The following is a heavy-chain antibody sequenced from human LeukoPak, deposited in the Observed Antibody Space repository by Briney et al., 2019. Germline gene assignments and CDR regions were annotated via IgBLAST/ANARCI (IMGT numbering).Heavy chain of an antibody. CDR2: IGPSSGSI. J-gene: IGHJ4*02. Sequence: GGSLRLSCAASGFTFSSYSMNWARLAPGKGLEWVSYIGPSSGSISYADSVKGRFTISRDDAKSSLYLQMNSLRDEDTAVYYCARDYDWAFDSWGQGTLVTVSS. V-gene: IGHV3-48*02. CDR1: GFTFSSYS. D-gene: IGHD1-1*01. CDR3: ARDYDWAFDS.